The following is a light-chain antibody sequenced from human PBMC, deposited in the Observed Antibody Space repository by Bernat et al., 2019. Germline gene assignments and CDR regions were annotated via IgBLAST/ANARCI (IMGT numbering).Light chain of an antibody. CDR3: QQSSNWPPIT. V-gene: IGKV3-11*01. J-gene: IGKJ5*01. CDR2: DAS. CDR1: QSVSSY. Sequence: EIVLTQSPATLSLSPGERATLSCRASQSVSSYLAWYQQKPGQAPTLLIYDASTRATGIPARFSGSGFGTDFTLPLSSLEPEDFAVSYCQQSSNWPPITFGQGTRLEIK.